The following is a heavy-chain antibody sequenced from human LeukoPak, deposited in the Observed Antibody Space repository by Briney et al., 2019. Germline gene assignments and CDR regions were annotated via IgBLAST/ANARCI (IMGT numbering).Heavy chain of an antibody. V-gene: IGHV1-46*01. CDR2: INPSGGST. J-gene: IGHJ4*02. CDR3: ARVGLSNYFDY. CDR1: GYTFTSYY. D-gene: IGHD3-16*01. Sequence: ASVKVSCKASGYTFTSYYMHWVRQAPGQGLEWMGIINPSGGSTSYAQKFQGRVTMTRDVSTSTVYMELSSLRSEDTAVYYCARVGLSNYFDYWGQGTLVTVSS.